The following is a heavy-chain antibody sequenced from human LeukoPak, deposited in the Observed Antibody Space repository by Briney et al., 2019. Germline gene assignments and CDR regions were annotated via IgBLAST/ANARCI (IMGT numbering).Heavy chain of an antibody. Sequence: PGGSLRLSCVASGFILSSYGMHWVRQAPGKGLEWVAVISYDGSNTYYADSVKGRFTISRDTSKNTVYLQMNSLRTEDTAVYYCTKSYSDYYFYYYMDVWGKGTTVTISS. D-gene: IGHD4-17*01. J-gene: IGHJ6*03. CDR3: TKSYSDYYFYYYMDV. CDR2: ISYDGSNT. V-gene: IGHV3-30*18. CDR1: GFILSSYG.